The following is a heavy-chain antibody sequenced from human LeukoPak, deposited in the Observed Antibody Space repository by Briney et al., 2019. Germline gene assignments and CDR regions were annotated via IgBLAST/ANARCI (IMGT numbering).Heavy chain of an antibody. Sequence: GGSLRLSCAASGFTFSSYAMSWVRQAPGKGLEWVSAISGSGGSTYYADSVKGRFTISRDNSKNTLYLQMNSLTAEDTAVYYCAKGWYYDFWSGYDYWGQGTLVTVSS. CDR2: ISGSGGST. D-gene: IGHD3-3*01. CDR1: GFTFSSYA. V-gene: IGHV3-23*01. CDR3: AKGWYYDFWSGYDY. J-gene: IGHJ4*02.